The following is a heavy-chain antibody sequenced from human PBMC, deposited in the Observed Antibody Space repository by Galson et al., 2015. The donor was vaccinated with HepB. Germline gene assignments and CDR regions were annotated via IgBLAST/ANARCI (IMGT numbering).Heavy chain of an antibody. Sequence: SVKVSCKASGGTFSSYAISWVRQAPGQGLEWMGRIIPILGIANYAQKFQGRVTITADKSTSTAYMELSSLRSEDTAVYYCAREGGIAAPQTAYYFDYWGQGTLVTVSS. CDR3: AREGGIAAPQTAYYFDY. CDR2: IIPILGIA. J-gene: IGHJ4*02. D-gene: IGHD6-13*01. V-gene: IGHV1-69*04. CDR1: GGTFSSYA.